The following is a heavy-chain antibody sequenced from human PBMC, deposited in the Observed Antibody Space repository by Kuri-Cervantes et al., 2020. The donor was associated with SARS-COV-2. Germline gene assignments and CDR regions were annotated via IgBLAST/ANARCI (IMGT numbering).Heavy chain of an antibody. CDR2: IRYDGSNK. CDR3: ANSLLLSLDY. J-gene: IGHJ4*02. V-gene: IGHV3-30*02. D-gene: IGHD1-26*01. Sequence: GGSLRLSCAASGFSFSSYGMNWVRQAPGKGLEWVAFIRYDGSNKYYADSVKGRFTISRDNSKNTLYLQMNSLRAEDTAVYYCANSLLLSLDYWGQGTLVTVSS. CDR1: GFSFSSYG.